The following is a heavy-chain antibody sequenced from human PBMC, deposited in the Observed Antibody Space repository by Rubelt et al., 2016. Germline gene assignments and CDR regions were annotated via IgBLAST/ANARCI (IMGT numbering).Heavy chain of an antibody. J-gene: IGHJ4*02. V-gene: IGHV3-11*05. D-gene: IGHD6-19*01. Sequence: GGGLVNPGGSLRLSCAASRFTFSDYYMSWIRPAPGMGLEWVAYISDSATYTKYADSVNGRFAISRDNVKNSLYLQMSGLRAEETAVYYCARDGQWLVPDYWGQGTLVTVSS. CDR1: RFTFSDYY. CDR2: ISDSATYT. CDR3: ARDGQWLVPDY.